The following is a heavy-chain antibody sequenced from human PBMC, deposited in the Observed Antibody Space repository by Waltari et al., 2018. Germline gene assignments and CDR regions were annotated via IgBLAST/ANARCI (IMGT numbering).Heavy chain of an antibody. J-gene: IGHJ2*01. CDR3: ARHHAWGGYYPYWYFDL. V-gene: IGHV5-51*01. CDR1: GYSFTSYW. CDR2: IYPGDSDT. Sequence: EVQLVQSGAEVKKPGESLKISCKGSGYSFTSYWIGWVRQMPGKGLEWMGIIYPGDSDTRYSPSFQGQVTISADNSISTAYLQWSSLKASDTAMYYCARHHAWGGYYPYWYFDLWGRGTLVTVSS. D-gene: IGHD3-3*01.